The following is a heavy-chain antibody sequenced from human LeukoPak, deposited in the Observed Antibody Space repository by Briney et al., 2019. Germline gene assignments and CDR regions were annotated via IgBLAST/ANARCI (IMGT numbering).Heavy chain of an antibody. CDR1: GFTFSSSW. Sequence: GGSLRLSCVASGFTFSSSWMHWVRQAPGKGLVWVSRINSDGSSTSYADSVKGRFTISRDNAKNTLYLQMNSLRAEDTAVYYCARDSYSSSWYSNYGMDVWGQGTTVTVSS. J-gene: IGHJ6*02. D-gene: IGHD6-13*01. CDR3: ARDSYSSSWYSNYGMDV. V-gene: IGHV3-74*01. CDR2: INSDGSST.